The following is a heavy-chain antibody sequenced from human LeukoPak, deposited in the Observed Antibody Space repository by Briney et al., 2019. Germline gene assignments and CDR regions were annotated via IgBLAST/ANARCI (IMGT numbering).Heavy chain of an antibody. CDR1: GYNFTNYW. CDR2: IYPSDSDT. CDR3: AREGAWSQFYFDY. J-gene: IGHJ4*02. V-gene: IGHV5-51*01. Sequence: KPGESLKISCKGSGYNFTNYWIGLVRQLPGKGLEWMGIIYPSDSDTRYSPSFQGQVTISADKSISTAYLQWNSLKASDAAMYYCAREGAWSQFYFDYWGQGTLVAVSS. D-gene: IGHD2-8*01.